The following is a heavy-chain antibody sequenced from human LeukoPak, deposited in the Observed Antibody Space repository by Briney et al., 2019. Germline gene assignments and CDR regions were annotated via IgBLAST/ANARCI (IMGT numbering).Heavy chain of an antibody. Sequence: ASVKVSCKASGYTFTSYAMHWVRQAPGQRLEWMGWINAGNGNTKYSQEFQGRVTITRDTSASTAYMELSRLRSDDTAVYYCARYLARWGAFDIWGQGTMVTVSS. V-gene: IGHV1-3*01. J-gene: IGHJ3*02. CDR1: GYTFTSYA. D-gene: IGHD7-27*01. CDR3: ARYLARWGAFDI. CDR2: INAGNGNT.